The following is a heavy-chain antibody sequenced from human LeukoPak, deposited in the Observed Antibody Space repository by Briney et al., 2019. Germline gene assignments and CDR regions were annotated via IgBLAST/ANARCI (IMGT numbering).Heavy chain of an antibody. CDR1: GYTFTGYD. Sequence: ASVKVSCKASGYTFTGYDMPWVRQAPGQGLEWMGWINPYSGVTNYAQKLQGRVTMTTDTSISTAYMELSSLRSDDTAVYYCAGAYSGYDYYAFDIWGQGTMVTVSS. J-gene: IGHJ3*02. V-gene: IGHV1-2*02. CDR3: AGAYSGYDYYAFDI. CDR2: INPYSGVT. D-gene: IGHD5-12*01.